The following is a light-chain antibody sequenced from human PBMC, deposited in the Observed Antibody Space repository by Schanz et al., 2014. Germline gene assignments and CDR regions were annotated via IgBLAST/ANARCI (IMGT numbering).Light chain of an antibody. Sequence: QSALTQPRSVSGSPGQSVTISCTGSSSNIRAYNYVSWYRHLPGKGPQLILYDVTKRPSGVPDRFSGSKSGNTASLTVSGLQAEDEADYYCSSYAGSNNYVIFGGGTKLTVL. CDR3: SSYAGSNNYVI. CDR2: DVT. V-gene: IGLV2-11*01. J-gene: IGLJ2*01. CDR1: SSNIRAYNY.